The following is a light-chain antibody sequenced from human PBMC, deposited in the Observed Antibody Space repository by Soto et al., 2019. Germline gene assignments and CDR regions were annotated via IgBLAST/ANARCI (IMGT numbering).Light chain of an antibody. J-gene: IGLJ1*01. V-gene: IGLV2-14*01. Sequence: QSVLTQPASVSGSPGQSITLSCTGTSSDVGGHNSVSWYQQHPGKAPKLMIYNVSNRPSGVSNRFSGSKSGNTASLTISGLLAEDEADYYCTSYTSSSTYVFGAGTKLTVL. CDR1: SSDVGGHNS. CDR3: TSYTSSSTYV. CDR2: NVS.